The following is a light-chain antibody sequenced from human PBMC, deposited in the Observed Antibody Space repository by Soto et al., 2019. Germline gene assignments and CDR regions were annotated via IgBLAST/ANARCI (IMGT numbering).Light chain of an antibody. Sequence: EIVLTQSPGTLSLSPGERATLSCRASQSVSSSYLAWYQQKPGKAPKLLIYDVSALPRGVPPRFSGSGSGTQFTLTISGLQPDDFAVYYCQQYNTWRSITFGQGTRLEI. CDR2: DVS. V-gene: IGKV3D-7*01. CDR3: QQYNTWRSIT. J-gene: IGKJ5*01. CDR1: QSVSSSY.